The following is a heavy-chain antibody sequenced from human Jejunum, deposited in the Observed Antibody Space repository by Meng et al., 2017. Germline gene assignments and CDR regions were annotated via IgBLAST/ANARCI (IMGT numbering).Heavy chain of an antibody. V-gene: IGHV3-72*01. D-gene: IGHD1-26*01. CDR3: SRAKPSGRFRYIDL. CDR1: GLTFSDHY. J-gene: IGHJ2*01. CDR2: TRDKAKSYTT. Sequence: GESLKISCAVSGLTFSDHYMDWVRQAPGKGLEWVGRTRDKAKSYTTEYAASVKGRFTISRDDSQNSLYLQMNSLETEDTAVYYCSRAKPSGRFRYIDLWGRGTLVTVSS.